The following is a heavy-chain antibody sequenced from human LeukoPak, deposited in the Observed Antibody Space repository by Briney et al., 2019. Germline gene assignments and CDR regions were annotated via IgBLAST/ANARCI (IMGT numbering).Heavy chain of an antibody. D-gene: IGHD6-19*01. J-gene: IGHJ4*02. V-gene: IGHV3-21*01. CDR1: GFPFSSHN. CDR2: ITSSSSYI. CDR3: ARAIFSSGWYLIDY. Sequence: GGSLRLSCAASGFPFSSHNTNWVRQAPGKGLEWVSYITSSSSYIYYADSVKGRFTISRDNAKNSLYLQMDSLRAEDTAVYYCARAIFSSGWYLIDYWGQGTLVTISS.